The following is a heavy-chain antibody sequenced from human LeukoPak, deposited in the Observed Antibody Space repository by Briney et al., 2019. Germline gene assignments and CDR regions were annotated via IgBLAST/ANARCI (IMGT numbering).Heavy chain of an antibody. D-gene: IGHD6-19*01. CDR2: MNPNSGNT. Sequence: ASVKVSCKASGYTFTSYDINWVRQATGQGLEWMGWMNPNSGNTGYAQKFQGRVTMTRNTSISTAYMELSSLRSEDTAVYYCARDRSSSSGWYELGHYFDYWGQGTLVTVSS. CDR1: GYTFTSYD. CDR3: ARDRSSSSGWYELGHYFDY. V-gene: IGHV1-8*01. J-gene: IGHJ4*02.